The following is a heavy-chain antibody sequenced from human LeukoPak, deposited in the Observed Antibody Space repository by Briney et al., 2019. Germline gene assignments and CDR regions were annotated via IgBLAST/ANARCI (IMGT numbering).Heavy chain of an antibody. V-gene: IGHV4-59*01. CDR1: GDFFNNYY. J-gene: IGHJ6*02. CDR3: ARDKVLDSSGYGPGMDV. D-gene: IGHD3-22*01. CDR2: MYNTGIS. Sequence: PSETLSLTCTVSGDFFNNYYWSWVRQPPGKGLEWLAYMYNTGISKYNPSLKSRATISVDTSKKQFSLKLSSVTAADTAVYYCARDKVLDSSGYGPGMDVWGQGTTVTVSS.